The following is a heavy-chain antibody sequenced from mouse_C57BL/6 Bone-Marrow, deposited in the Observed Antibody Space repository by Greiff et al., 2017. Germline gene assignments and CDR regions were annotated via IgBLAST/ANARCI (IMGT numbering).Heavy chain of an antibody. V-gene: IGHV1-18*01. Sequence: VQLQQSGPELVKPGASVKIPCKASGYTFTDYNMDWVKQSHGKSLEWIGDINPNNGGTIYNQKFKGKATLTVDKSSSTAYMELRSLTSEDTAVYYCARCGVDSSGPYYAMDYWGQGTSVTVSS. D-gene: IGHD3-2*02. CDR1: GYTFTDYN. CDR2: INPNNGGT. J-gene: IGHJ4*01. CDR3: ARCGVDSSGPYYAMDY.